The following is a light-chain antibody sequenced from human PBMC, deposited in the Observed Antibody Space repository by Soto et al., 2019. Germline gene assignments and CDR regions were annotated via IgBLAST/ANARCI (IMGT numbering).Light chain of an antibody. Sequence: QPVLTQSPSASASLGASVTLTCTLSSGHRNYAIAWHQQQPEKGPRYLMKVNIDGSHNKGDGIPDRVSGSSSGAERYLTISSLQSEDEADYYCQTWGTGIRVFGGGTKVTVL. CDR2: VNIDGSH. V-gene: IGLV4-69*01. CDR3: QTWGTGIRV. J-gene: IGLJ2*01. CDR1: SGHRNYA.